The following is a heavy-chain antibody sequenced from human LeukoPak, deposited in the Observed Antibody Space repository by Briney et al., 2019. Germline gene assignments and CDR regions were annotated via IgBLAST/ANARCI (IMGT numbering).Heavy chain of an antibody. CDR2: ISYDGSDK. CDR3: AKAPRSTTVTPDY. CDR1: GFTFSSYG. V-gene: IGHV3-30*18. J-gene: IGHJ4*02. Sequence: GRSLRLSCAASGFTFSSYGMHWVRQAPGKGLEWVAVISYDGSDKYYADSVEGRFTISRDNSKNTLYLQVNSLRAEDTAVYYCAKAPRSTTVTPDYWGQGTLVTVSS. D-gene: IGHD4-17*01.